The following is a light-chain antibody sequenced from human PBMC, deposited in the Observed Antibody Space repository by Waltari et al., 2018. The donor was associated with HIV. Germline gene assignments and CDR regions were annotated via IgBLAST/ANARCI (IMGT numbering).Light chain of an antibody. V-gene: IGLV2-23*01. J-gene: IGLJ3*02. CDR1: SRDVGSDKF. CDR3: CSYAGNNTLV. Sequence: QSALTQPASVSGSPGQSITISCTGTSRDVGSDKFGSWYQQHPGKAPKFMIYEGTKRPSGVSNRFSGSKSGNTASLTISGLQAEDEADYHCCSYAGNNTLVFGGGTKLTVI. CDR2: EGT.